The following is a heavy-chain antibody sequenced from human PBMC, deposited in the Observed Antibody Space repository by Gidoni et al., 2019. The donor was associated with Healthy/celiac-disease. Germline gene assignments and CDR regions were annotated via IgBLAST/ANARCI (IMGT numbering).Heavy chain of an antibody. J-gene: IGHJ3*02. CDR2: IIPIIGTT. Sequence: QVQLVQSGAEVKKPGSSVKVSCKASGGTFSSYAISWVRQAPGQGLEWMGGIIPIIGTTNYAQKFQGRVTITADKSTSTAYMELSSLRSEDTAVYYCARRPRSVDAFDIWGKGTMVTVSS. V-gene: IGHV1-69*06. CDR3: ARRPRSVDAFDI. CDR1: GGTFSSYA.